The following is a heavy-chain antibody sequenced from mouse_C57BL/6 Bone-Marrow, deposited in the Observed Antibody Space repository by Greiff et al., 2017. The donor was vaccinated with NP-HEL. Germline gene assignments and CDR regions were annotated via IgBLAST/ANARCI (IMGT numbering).Heavy chain of an antibody. CDR1: GFNIKDDY. CDR2: IDPENGDT. V-gene: IGHV14-4*01. J-gene: IGHJ2*01. Sequence: SGAELVRPGASVKLSCTASGFNIKDDYMHWVKQRPEQGLEWIGWIDPENGDTEYASKFQGKATITADTSSNTAYLQLSSLTSEDTAVYYCTTWGGSSSNYWGQGTTLTVSS. CDR3: TTWGGSSSNY. D-gene: IGHD1-1*01.